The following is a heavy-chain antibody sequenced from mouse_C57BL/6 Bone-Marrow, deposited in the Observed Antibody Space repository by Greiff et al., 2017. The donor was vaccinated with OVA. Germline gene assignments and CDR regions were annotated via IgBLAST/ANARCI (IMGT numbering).Heavy chain of an antibody. Sequence: EVKLMESGGDLVKPGGSLKLSCAASGFTFSSYGMSWVRQTPDKRLEWVATISSGGSYTYYPDSVKGRFTISRDNAKNTLYLQMSSLKSEDTAMYYCAIYDGYPLDYWGQGTTLTVSS. V-gene: IGHV5-6*01. J-gene: IGHJ2*01. D-gene: IGHD2-3*01. CDR1: GFTFSSYG. CDR2: ISSGGSYT. CDR3: AIYDGYPLDY.